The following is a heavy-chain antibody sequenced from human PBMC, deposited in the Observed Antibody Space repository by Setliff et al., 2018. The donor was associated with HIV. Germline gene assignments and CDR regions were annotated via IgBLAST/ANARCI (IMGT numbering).Heavy chain of an antibody. CDR3: ARVLYISGWYGPVVKALDM. Sequence: GGSLRLSCAASGFTFSSYSMSWVRQAPGKGLEWVANIKADGTDRYYVDSVKGRFAISRDNSKNSLYLQMNSLRAGDTAAYYCARVLYISGWYGPVVKALDMWGQGTMVTVSS. CDR2: IKADGTDR. D-gene: IGHD6-19*01. J-gene: IGHJ3*02. CDR1: GFTFSSYS. V-gene: IGHV3-7*03.